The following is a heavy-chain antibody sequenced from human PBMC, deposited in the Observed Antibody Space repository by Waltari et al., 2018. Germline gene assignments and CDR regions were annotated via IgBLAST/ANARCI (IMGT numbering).Heavy chain of an antibody. CDR1: GYSVNSGYY. Sequence: QVQLQESGPGLVKPSETLSLTCGVSGYSVNSGYYWGWIRQPPGKGLEWIGSIYYSGDTYYNPSLKSRVTISMDTSKNQFSLKLSSVTAADTAVYFCARDRHYYGSGSYLGGRDAFDIWGQGTMVTVSS. CDR2: IYYSGDT. V-gene: IGHV4-38-2*02. CDR3: ARDRHYYGSGSYLGGRDAFDI. J-gene: IGHJ3*02. D-gene: IGHD3-10*01.